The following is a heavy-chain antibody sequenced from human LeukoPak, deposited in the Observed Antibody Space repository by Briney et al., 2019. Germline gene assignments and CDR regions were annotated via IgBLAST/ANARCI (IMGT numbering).Heavy chain of an antibody. CDR3: ADTAMTKNDY. J-gene: IGHJ4*02. Sequence: KGLEWVSAISGSGGSTYYADSVKGRFTISRDNSKNTLYLQMNSLRAEDTAVYYCADTAMTKNDYWGQGTLVTVSS. V-gene: IGHV3-23*01. D-gene: IGHD5-18*01. CDR2: ISGSGGST.